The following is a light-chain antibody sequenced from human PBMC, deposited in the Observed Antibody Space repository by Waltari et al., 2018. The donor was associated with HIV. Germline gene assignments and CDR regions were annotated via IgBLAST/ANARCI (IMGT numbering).Light chain of an antibody. CDR2: WAS. CDR1: HSISYSSKNRNY. Sequence: DIVMTQSPDSLALSLGERATINCMSSHSISYSSKNRNYLAWYQQKPGQTPNLLIYWASTRHSGVPDRFSGSGSGTDFTLTISSLQSEDVAIYFCQQYYTHPPTFGQGTKVEIK. CDR3: QQYYTHPPT. V-gene: IGKV4-1*01. J-gene: IGKJ1*01.